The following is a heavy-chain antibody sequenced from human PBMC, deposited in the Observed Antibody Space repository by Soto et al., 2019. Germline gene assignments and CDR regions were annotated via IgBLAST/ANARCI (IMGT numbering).Heavy chain of an antibody. J-gene: IGHJ4*02. CDR3: SNDYTDYPYSFDY. CDR1: GFTFSTYG. Sequence: GGSLRLSFAASGFTFSTYGMHWFRQAPGKGLEWVAFISYDGSNKYYADSVKGRFTISRDNSKNTLYLQMNSLRAEDTAVYYFSNDYTDYPYSFDYWGQGTLVTVSS. CDR2: ISYDGSNK. D-gene: IGHD3-16*01. V-gene: IGHV3-30*18.